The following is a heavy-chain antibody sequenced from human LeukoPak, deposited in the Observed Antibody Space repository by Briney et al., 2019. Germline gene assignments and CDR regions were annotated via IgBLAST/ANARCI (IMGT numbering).Heavy chain of an antibody. CDR2: INPNSGGT. D-gene: IGHD2-2*02. Sequence: ASVKVSCKASGYTFTGYYMHWVRQAPGQGLEWMGWINPNSGGTNYAQKFQGRVTMTRDTSISTAYMELSRLRSDVTAVYYCARGCSSTSCYIRWGQGTQVTVSS. CDR1: GYTFTGYY. V-gene: IGHV1-2*02. CDR3: ARGCSSTSCYIR. J-gene: IGHJ4*02.